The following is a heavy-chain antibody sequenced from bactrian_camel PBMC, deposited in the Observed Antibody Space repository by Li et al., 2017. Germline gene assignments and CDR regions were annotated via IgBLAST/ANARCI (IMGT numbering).Heavy chain of an antibody. V-gene: IGHV3S55*01. Sequence: HVQLVESGGGSVQAGESLRLSCEGILPRHRSDFCMGWFRQAPLSDREVVAAIASDGTRTYADSVKGRFTISKDNVKSTLFLEMNNLKPEDTGMYYCAARWNRGTGCTDADEYSSRGQGTQVTVS. J-gene: IGHJ4*01. CDR1: PRHRSDFC. CDR2: IASDGTR. D-gene: IGHD5*01. CDR3: AARWNRGTGCTDADEYSS.